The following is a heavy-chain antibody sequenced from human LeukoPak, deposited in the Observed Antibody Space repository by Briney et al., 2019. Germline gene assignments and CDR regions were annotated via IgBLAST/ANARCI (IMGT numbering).Heavy chain of an antibody. CDR3: ARTETDIVVVVAAGGWFDP. J-gene: IGHJ5*02. Sequence: GASVKVSCKASGYTFTSYGISWVRQAPGQGLEWMGWVSAYNGNTNYAQKFQGRVTMTTDTSTSTAYMELRSLRSDDTAVYYCARTETDIVVVVAAGGWFDPWGQGTLVTVSS. CDR2: VSAYNGNT. V-gene: IGHV1-18*01. CDR1: GYTFTSYG. D-gene: IGHD2-15*01.